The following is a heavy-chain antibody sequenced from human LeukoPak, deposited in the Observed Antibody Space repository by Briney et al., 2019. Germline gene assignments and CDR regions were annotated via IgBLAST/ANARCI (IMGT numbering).Heavy chain of an antibody. J-gene: IGHJ5*02. CDR1: GYSFTSYW. CDR3: ARHSYDILTGYTT. Sequence: GESLQISCKGSGYSFTSYWIGWVRQMPGKGLEWMGIIYPGDSDTRYSPSFQGQVTISADKSISTAYLQWSSLKASDTAMYYCARHSYDILTGYTTWGQGTLVTVSS. CDR2: IYPGDSDT. V-gene: IGHV5-51*01. D-gene: IGHD3-9*01.